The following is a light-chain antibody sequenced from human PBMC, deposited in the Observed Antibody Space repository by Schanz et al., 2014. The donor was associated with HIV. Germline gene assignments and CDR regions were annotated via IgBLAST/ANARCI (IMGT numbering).Light chain of an antibody. Sequence: QSALTQPPSVSGSPGQSVIISCTGTTSDIGNYDRVSWYQQPPGSAPKLMIYEVIKRPSGVPDRFSGSKSGNTASLAISGLQSGDEADYYCATWDDSLNNWVFGGGTKLTVL. V-gene: IGLV2-18*01. CDR2: EVI. J-gene: IGLJ3*02. CDR1: TSDIGNYDR. CDR3: ATWDDSLNNWV.